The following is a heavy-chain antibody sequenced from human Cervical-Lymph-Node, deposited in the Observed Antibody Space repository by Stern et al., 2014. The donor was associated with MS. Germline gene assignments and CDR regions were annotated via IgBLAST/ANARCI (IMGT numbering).Heavy chain of an antibody. D-gene: IGHD2-15*01. J-gene: IGHJ4*02. CDR2: IYHTGSV. V-gene: IGHV4-59*01. CDR3: AREGEYCSGSRCYPFLDY. Sequence: QLQESGPGLVKPSETLSLTCTVSGGSLRSYYWNWIRQAPGKGLEWLGVIYHTGSVNYNPSLSSRVAMSVDTSKNQFSLTVSSVTAADTAVYYCAREGEYCSGSRCYPFLDYWGQGTLVTVSS. CDR1: GGSLRSYY.